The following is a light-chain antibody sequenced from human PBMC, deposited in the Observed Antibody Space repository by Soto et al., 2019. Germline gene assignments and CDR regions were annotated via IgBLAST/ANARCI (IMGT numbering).Light chain of an antibody. CDR3: QQYGRNPYT. J-gene: IGKJ2*01. Sequence: ETVLTQSPGTLSLSPGERATLSCRASQSVSSSYLAWYQHKPGQAPRLLIYAASSSATGIPDRFSVRGSGTDFTLTNRRRETEDLAVYYGQQYGRNPYTFGQGTKLEIK. CDR2: AAS. V-gene: IGKV3-20*01. CDR1: QSVSSSY.